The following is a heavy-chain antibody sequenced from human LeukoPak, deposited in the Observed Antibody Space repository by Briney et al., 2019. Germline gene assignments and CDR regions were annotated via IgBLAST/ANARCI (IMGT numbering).Heavy chain of an antibody. CDR3: AREYYDSSGYKQTVPDY. CDR2: IYYSRST. CDR1: GGSISSYY. V-gene: IGHV4-59*01. D-gene: IGHD3-22*01. Sequence: ETLSLTCTVSGGSISSYYWSWIRQPPGKGLEWIGYIYYSRSTNYNPSLKSRVTISVDTSKNQFSLKLSSVTAADTAAYYCAREYYDSSGYKQTVPDYWGQGTLVTVSS. J-gene: IGHJ4*02.